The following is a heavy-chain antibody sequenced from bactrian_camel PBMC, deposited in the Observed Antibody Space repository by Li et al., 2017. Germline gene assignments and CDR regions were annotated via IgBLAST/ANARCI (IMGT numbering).Heavy chain of an antibody. CDR2: IRDGGGYT. Sequence: VQLVESGGGSVRAGGSLRLSCTASGFTFSSYAMSWVRQAPGKGLEWLSAIRDGGGYTYYSDSVKDRFTISRDNAKNTLYLQLKSLKLEDTAMYYCAKDYSEYVLWYQFDYWGQGTQVTVS. D-gene: IGHD1*01. CDR1: GFTFSSYA. V-gene: IGHV3S31*01. CDR3: AKDYSEYVLWYQFDY. J-gene: IGHJ4*01.